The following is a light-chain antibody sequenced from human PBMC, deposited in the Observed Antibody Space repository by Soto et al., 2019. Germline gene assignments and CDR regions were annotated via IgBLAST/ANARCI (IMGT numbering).Light chain of an antibody. CDR2: GTS. Sequence: EIVFTQSPGTLSLSPGERATLSCRASQSVSISYLVWYQQRPGQAPRLLIFGTSNRATGTPDRFSGSGSGTEFTLTISGLQSEDFAVYYCQQYNNWPLITFGQGTRLEIK. CDR3: QQYNNWPLIT. J-gene: IGKJ5*01. CDR1: QSVSISY. V-gene: IGKV3D-15*01.